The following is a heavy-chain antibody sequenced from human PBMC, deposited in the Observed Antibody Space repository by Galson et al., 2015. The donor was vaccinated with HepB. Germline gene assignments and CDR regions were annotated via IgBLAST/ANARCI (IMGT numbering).Heavy chain of an antibody. J-gene: IGHJ4*02. V-gene: IGHV4-34*01. Sequence: TLSLTCAVYGGSFSGYYWSWIRQPPGKGLEWIGEINHSGSTNYNPSLKSRVTISVDTSKDQFSLKLSSVTAADTAVYYCARGLYGYSSSPLRYWGQGTLVTVSS. CDR1: GGSFSGYY. D-gene: IGHD6-13*01. CDR2: INHSGST. CDR3: ARGLYGYSSSPLRY.